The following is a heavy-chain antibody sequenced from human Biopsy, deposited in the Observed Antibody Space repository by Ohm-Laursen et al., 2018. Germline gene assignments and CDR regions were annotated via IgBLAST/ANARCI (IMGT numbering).Heavy chain of an antibody. CDR3: ARRGSGGRSFDH. CDR2: IYYSGST. Sequence: SDTLSLTCTVSGGSISSYYWSWIRQPPGKGLECIGYIYYSGSTNYKPSLKSRVIISVDTSKNQFSLNLSSVTAADTAVYYCARRGSGGRSFDHWGQGTLVTVSS. D-gene: IGHD2-15*01. J-gene: IGHJ4*02. V-gene: IGHV4-59*08. CDR1: GGSISSYY.